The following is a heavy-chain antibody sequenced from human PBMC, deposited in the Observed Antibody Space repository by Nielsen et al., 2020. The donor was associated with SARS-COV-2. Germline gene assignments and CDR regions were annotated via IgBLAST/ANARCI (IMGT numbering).Heavy chain of an antibody. CDR1: GFTFSSLW. D-gene: IGHD3-16*01. Sequence: GGSLRLSCAASGFTFSSLWMSWVRQVPGKGLEWVADIKPDGSEKFYVDSVKGRFTISRDNAKNSMSLQMNSLRAEDTAFYRCAKQRGETIRAASNYWAQGVLVTVSP. V-gene: IGHV3-7*03. J-gene: IGHJ4*02. CDR2: IKPDGSEK. CDR3: AKQRGETIRAASNY.